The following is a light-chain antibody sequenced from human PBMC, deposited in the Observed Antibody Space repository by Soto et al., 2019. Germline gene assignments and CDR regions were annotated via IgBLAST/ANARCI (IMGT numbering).Light chain of an antibody. V-gene: IGKV3-15*01. CDR3: QQYNNWPQT. J-gene: IGKJ1*01. Sequence: EIVMTQSPATLSVSPGERATLSCRASQSVSGNLARYQQKPGQAPRLLIYGASTRATGIPARFSGSGSGTEFTLTISSLQSEDFAVYYCQQYNNWPQTFGQGTKVEIK. CDR2: GAS. CDR1: QSVSGN.